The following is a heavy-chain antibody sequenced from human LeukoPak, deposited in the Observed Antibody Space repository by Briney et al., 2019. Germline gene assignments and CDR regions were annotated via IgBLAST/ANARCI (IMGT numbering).Heavy chain of an antibody. CDR2: INHSGST. CDR3: AGLATGQYCSGGSCYSRDYYGMDV. J-gene: IGHJ6*02. Sequence: PSETLSLTCAVYGGSFSGYYWSWIRQPPGKGLEWIGEINHSGSTNYNPSLKSRVTISVDTSKNQFSLKLSSVTAADTAVYYCAGLATGQYCSGGSCYSRDYYGMDVWGQGTTVTVSS. V-gene: IGHV4-34*01. CDR1: GGSFSGYY. D-gene: IGHD2-15*01.